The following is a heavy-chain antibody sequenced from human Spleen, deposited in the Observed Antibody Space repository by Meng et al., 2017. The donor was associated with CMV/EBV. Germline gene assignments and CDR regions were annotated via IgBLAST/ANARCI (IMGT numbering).Heavy chain of an antibody. CDR2: IYYSGST. D-gene: IGHD3-3*01. J-gene: IGHJ3*02. V-gene: IGHV4-59*12. CDR1: GGSISTYY. Sequence: SETLSLTCSVSGGSISTYYWTWIRQPPGKGLEWIGYIYYSGSTKYNPSLKSRVTISVDTSKNQFSLNLRPVTAADTAVYFCARSPRMKVSEVVDSGPFDIWGHGTMVTVSS. CDR3: ARSPRMKVSEVVDSGPFDI.